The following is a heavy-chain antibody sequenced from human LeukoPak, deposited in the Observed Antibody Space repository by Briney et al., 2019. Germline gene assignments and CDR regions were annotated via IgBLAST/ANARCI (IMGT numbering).Heavy chain of an antibody. Sequence: PGGSLRLSCAASGFTFNTYEMNWVRQAPGKGLEWVSYISSSGSTVYYADSVKGRFTISRDNAKNSLYLQMNSLRVDDTAVYYCARDNWFDPWGQGTLVTVSS. J-gene: IGHJ5*02. CDR1: GFTFNTYE. CDR3: ARDNWFDP. V-gene: IGHV3-48*03. CDR2: ISSSGSTV.